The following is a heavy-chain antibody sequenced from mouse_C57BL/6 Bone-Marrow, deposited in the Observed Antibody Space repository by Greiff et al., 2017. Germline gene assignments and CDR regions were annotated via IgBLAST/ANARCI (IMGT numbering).Heavy chain of an antibody. V-gene: IGHV1-54*01. Sequence: VQLQQSGAELVRPGTSVTVSCKASGYAFTNYLIEWVKQRPGQGLEWIGVINPGSGGTNYNEKFKGKATLTADKSSSTAYMQLSSLTSEDSAVYCCARSDCGGFADWGQGTLVTVAA. CDR2: INPGSGGT. CDR1: GYAFTNYL. J-gene: IGHJ3*01. CDR3: ARSDCGGFAD.